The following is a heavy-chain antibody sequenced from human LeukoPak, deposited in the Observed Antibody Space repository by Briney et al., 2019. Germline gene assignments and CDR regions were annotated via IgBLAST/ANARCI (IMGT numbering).Heavy chain of an antibody. CDR2: IYTSGST. D-gene: IGHD3-3*01. CDR3: ARDHITIFGIVFDY. V-gene: IGHV4-61*02. CDR1: GGSISSGSYY. J-gene: IGHJ4*02. Sequence: PSETLSLTCTVSGGSISSGSYYWSWIRQPAGKGLEWIGRIYTSGSTNYNPSLKSRVTISVDTSKNQFSLKLSSVTAADTAVYYCARDHITIFGIVFDYWGQGTLVTVSS.